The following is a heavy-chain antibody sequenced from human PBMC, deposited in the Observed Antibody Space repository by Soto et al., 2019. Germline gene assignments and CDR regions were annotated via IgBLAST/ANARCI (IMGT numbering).Heavy chain of an antibody. CDR1: GYSFTSYW. CDR3: ASLARSGYWPDAFDI. CDR2: IYPGDSDT. Sequence: GESLKISCKGSGYSFTSYWIGLVRQMPGKGLEWMGIIYPGDSDTRYSPSFQGQVTISADKSISTAYLQWSSLKASDTAMYYCASLARSGYWPDAFDIWGQGTMVTVSS. V-gene: IGHV5-51*01. J-gene: IGHJ3*02. D-gene: IGHD5-12*01.